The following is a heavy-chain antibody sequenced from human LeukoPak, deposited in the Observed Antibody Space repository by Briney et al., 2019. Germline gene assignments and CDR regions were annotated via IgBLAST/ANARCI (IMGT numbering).Heavy chain of an antibody. Sequence: ASATVSCKVSGYTLTELSMHWVRQAPGKGIEWMGGFYPEDGETIYAQKFQGRVTMTEDTSTDTAYMELSSLRSEDTAVYYCATWSNDFWSGYYLSFDYWGQGTLVTVSS. J-gene: IGHJ4*02. CDR1: GYTLTELS. CDR3: ATWSNDFWSGYYLSFDY. D-gene: IGHD3-3*01. CDR2: FYPEDGET. V-gene: IGHV1-24*01.